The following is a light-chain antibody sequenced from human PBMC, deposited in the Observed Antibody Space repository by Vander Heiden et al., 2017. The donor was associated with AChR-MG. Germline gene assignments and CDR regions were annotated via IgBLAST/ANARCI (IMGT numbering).Light chain of an antibody. CDR1: QSLLHSNGYNY. CDR2: LGS. CDR3: MQALQTPYT. Sequence: DIVMTQSPLSLPVIPGEPASISCRSSQSLLHSNGYNYLDWYLQKPGQSPQLLIYLGSDRASGVPDRFSGSGSGTDFTLQISKVEAEDVGVYYCMQALQTPYTFGQGTKLEIK. J-gene: IGKJ2*01. V-gene: IGKV2-28*01.